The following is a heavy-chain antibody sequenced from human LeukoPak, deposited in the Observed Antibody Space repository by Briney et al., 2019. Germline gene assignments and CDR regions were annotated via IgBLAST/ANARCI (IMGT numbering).Heavy chain of an antibody. CDR2: MNPNSGNT. V-gene: IGHV1-8*01. CDR1: GYTFTIYD. D-gene: IGHD5-18*01. CDR3: ARDTRKKWIQLWLRLNAFDI. J-gene: IGHJ3*02. Sequence: ASVKVSCKASGYTFTIYDINWVRQATGQGLEWMGWMNPNSGNTGYAQKFQGRVTMTRNTSISTAYMELSSLRSEDTAVYYCARDTRKKWIQLWLRLNAFDIWGQGTMVTVSS.